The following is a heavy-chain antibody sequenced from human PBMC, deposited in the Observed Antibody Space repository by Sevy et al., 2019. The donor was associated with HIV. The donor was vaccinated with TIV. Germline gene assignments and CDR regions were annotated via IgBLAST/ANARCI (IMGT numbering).Heavy chain of an antibody. CDR3: VREDINAPRTLLSFDI. V-gene: IGHV1-2*06. CDR2: INPNSGVT. Sequence: ASVKVSCKTTGYIFSDYNIHWVRQAPGQGLGWMALINPNSGVTIYAHNFRGRVSVTRDTSMSTAYMELSGLTSDDTAVYYCVREDINAPRTLLSFDIWGQGTMVTVSS. D-gene: IGHD3-3*01. CDR1: GYIFSDYN. J-gene: IGHJ3*02.